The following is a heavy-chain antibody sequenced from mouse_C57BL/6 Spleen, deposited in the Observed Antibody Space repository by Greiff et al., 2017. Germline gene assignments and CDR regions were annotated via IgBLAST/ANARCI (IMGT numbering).Heavy chain of an antibody. Sequence: QVQLQQSGAELVRPGASVTLSCKASGYTFTDYEMHWVKQTPVHGLEWIGAIDPETGGTAYNQKFKGKAILTADKSSSTAYMGLRSLTSEDSAVYYCTSLEGYPYWGQGTLVTVSA. CDR2: IDPETGGT. V-gene: IGHV1-15*01. CDR3: TSLEGYPY. J-gene: IGHJ3*01. CDR1: GYTFTDYE. D-gene: IGHD2-2*01.